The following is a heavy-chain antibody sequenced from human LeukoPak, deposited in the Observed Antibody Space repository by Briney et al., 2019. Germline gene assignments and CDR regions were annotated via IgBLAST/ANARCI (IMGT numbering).Heavy chain of an antibody. D-gene: IGHD6-19*01. CDR3: ARHQDSSSGWYYFDY. CDR2: IYYSGST. V-gene: IGHV4-59*08. Sequence: SETLSLTCTVSGVSINSYYWSWIRQPPGKGLEWIGYIYYSGSTNYNPSLKSRVTISVDTSKNQFSPNLNTVTAADTAVYYCARHQDSSSGWYYFDYWGQGTLVTVAS. J-gene: IGHJ4*02. CDR1: GVSINSYY.